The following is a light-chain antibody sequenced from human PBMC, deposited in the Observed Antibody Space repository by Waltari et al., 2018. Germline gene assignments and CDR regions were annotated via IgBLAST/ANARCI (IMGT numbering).Light chain of an antibody. V-gene: IGKV3-11*01. Sequence: EVVLTQSPATLSLSPGESATLSCRASQSVSTFLAWYQQKPGQAPRLLTYDASNRATGIPARFSGSGSGTDFTLTISSLEPEDFALYYCQQRNNWPRVTFGQGTKLEIK. CDR3: QQRNNWPRVT. J-gene: IGKJ2*01. CDR2: DAS. CDR1: QSVSTF.